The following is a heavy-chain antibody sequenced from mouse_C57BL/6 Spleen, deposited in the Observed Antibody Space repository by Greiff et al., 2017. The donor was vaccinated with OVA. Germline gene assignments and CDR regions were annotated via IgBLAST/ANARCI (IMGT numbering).Heavy chain of an antibody. Sequence: QVHVKQPGAELVKPGASVKMSCKASGYTFTSYWITWVKQRPGQGLEWIGDIYPGSGSTNYNEKFKSKATLTVDTSSSTAYMQLSSLTSEDSAVYYCARWDGYEAMDYWGQGTSVTVSS. J-gene: IGHJ4*01. CDR2: IYPGSGST. CDR1: GYTFTSYW. D-gene: IGHD2-3*01. V-gene: IGHV1-55*01. CDR3: ARWDGYEAMDY.